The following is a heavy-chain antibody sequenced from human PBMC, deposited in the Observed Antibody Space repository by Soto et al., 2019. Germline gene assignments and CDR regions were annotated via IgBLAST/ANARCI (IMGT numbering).Heavy chain of an antibody. CDR2: VYNSGST. D-gene: IGHD6-13*01. Sequence: SETLSLTCTVSGGSISSNYWTWIRQPPGKGLEWIGYVYNSGSTNYNPSLKSRVTISEDTSKSQFSLKVNSMTAADTAVYFCARYRREAVAGYTPDNWGRGILVTVSS. V-gene: IGHV4-59*01. CDR1: GGSISSNY. J-gene: IGHJ4*02. CDR3: ARYRREAVAGYTPDN.